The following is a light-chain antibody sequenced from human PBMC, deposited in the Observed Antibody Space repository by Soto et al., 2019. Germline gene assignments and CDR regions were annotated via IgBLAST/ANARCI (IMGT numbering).Light chain of an antibody. V-gene: IGLV2-8*01. CDR1: SSDVGNYYY. J-gene: IGLJ1*01. CDR3: SSYAGSKNYV. CDR2: EVS. Sequence: QSALTQPPSASGSPGQSVTISCTGTSSDVGNYYYVSWYQQHPGKAPKLIIFEVSERPSGVPDRFSGSKSGNTASLTVSGLQAEDKADYYCSSYAGSKNYVFGTGTKVTVL.